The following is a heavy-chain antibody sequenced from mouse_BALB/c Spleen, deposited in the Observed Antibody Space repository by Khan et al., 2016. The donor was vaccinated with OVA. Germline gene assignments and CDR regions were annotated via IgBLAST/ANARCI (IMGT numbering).Heavy chain of an antibody. V-gene: IGHV1-69*02. CDR2: IDPSDSYT. CDR3: ARCGNYFAY. CDR1: GYTFTSYW. D-gene: IGHD2-1*01. Sequence: VQLQESGAELVKPGASVKLSCKASGYTFTSYWMQWVKQRHGKGLEWIGEIDPSDSYTNYNKKFKGKATLTVDKSSSTAYMQLSRLTSDDSAVYYCARCGNYFAYWGRGTLVTVSA. J-gene: IGHJ3*01.